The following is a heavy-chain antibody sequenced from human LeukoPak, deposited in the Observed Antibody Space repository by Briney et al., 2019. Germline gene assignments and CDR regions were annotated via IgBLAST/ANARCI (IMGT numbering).Heavy chain of an antibody. CDR2: IYHSGST. D-gene: IGHD2-2*01. CDR3: ARLYCSSTSCYEDN. J-gene: IGHJ4*02. CDR1: GFTFSDYY. Sequence: GSLRLSCAASGFTFSDYYMSWIRQAPGKGLEWIGEIYHSGSTNYNPSLKSRVTISVDKSKNQFSLKLSSVTAADTAVYYCARLYCSSTSCYEDNWGQGTLVTVSS. V-gene: IGHV4-34*01.